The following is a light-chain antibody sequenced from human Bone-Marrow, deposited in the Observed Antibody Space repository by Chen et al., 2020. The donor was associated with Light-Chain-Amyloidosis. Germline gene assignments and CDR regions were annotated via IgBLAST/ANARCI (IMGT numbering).Light chain of an antibody. V-gene: IGKV1-5*03. CDR2: KAS. CDR1: QSIGTW. J-gene: IGKJ1*01. CDR3: QQYNNWWT. Sequence: DIQMTQSPSTLSASVRDRVTLTCRASQSIGTWLAWYQQIPGKAPKLLIYKASSLESGFPSRFSGSGSGTEFTLTISSLQSEDFAVYYCQQYNNWWTFGQGTKVEIK.